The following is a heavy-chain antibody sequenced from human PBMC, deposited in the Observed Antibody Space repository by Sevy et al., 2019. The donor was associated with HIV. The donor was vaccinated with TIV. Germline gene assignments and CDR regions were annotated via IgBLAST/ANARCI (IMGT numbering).Heavy chain of an antibody. CDR2: INHSGST. CDR3: ARARWGSGSYYREPYYFDY. V-gene: IGHV4-34*01. Sequence: SETLSLTCAVYGGSFSGYYWSWIRQPPGKGLGWIGEINHSGSTNYNPSLKSRVTISVDTSKNQFSLKLSSVTAADTAVYYCARARWGSGSYYREPYYFDYWGQGTLVTVSS. D-gene: IGHD1-26*01. CDR1: GGSFSGYY. J-gene: IGHJ4*02.